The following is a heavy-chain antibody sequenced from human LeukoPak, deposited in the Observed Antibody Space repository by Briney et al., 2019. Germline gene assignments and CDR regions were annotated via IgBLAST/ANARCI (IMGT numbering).Heavy chain of an antibody. CDR2: IFPNDGST. V-gene: IGHV1-46*01. J-gene: IGHJ4*02. D-gene: IGHD5-24*01. CDR1: GYTFTTHY. CDR3: ATGIRGGLRDGYNS. Sequence: ASVKVSCKASGYTFTTHYMHWVRQAPGQGLEWMGVIFPNDGSTTYAQKFQGRVTMTRDMSTSTVYMELSSLRSEDTAVYYCATGIRGGLRDGYNSWGQGTLVTVSS.